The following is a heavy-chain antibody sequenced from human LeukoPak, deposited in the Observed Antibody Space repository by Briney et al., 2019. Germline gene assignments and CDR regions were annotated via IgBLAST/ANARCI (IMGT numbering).Heavy chain of an antibody. CDR1: GYTFTSYG. CDR2: ISAYNGNT. CDR3: ARDTYDFWSGPWGYYYYMDV. J-gene: IGHJ6*03. D-gene: IGHD3-3*01. V-gene: IGHV1-18*01. Sequence: ASVKVSCKASGYTFTSYGISWVRQAPGQGLEWMGWISAYNGNTNYAQKLQGRVTMTTDTSTSTAYMELRSLRSDDTAVYYCARDTYDFWSGPWGYYYYMDVWGKGTTVTVSS.